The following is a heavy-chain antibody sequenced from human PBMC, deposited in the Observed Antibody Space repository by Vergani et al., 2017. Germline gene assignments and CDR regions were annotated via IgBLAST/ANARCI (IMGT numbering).Heavy chain of an antibody. CDR3: AKGKREYCGGDCDRYYYYYYMDV. J-gene: IGHJ6*03. CDR2: ISGSGGST. D-gene: IGHD2-21*01. CDR1: GFTFSSYA. Sequence: EVQLLESGGGLVQPGGSLRLSCAASGFTFSSYAMSWVRQAPGKGLEWVSAISGSGGSTYYADSVKGRFTISRDNSKNTLYLQMNSLRAEDTAVYYGAKGKREYCGGDCDRYYYYYYMDVWGKGTTVTVSS. V-gene: IGHV3-23*01.